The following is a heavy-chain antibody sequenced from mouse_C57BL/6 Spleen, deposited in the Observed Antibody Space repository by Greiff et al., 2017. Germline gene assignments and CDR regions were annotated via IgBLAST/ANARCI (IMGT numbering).Heavy chain of an antibody. V-gene: IGHV1-72*01. J-gene: IGHJ1*03. CDR2: IDPNSGGT. Sequence: VQLQQPGAELVKPGASVKLSCKASGYTFTSYWMHWVKQRPGRGLEWIGRIDPNSGGTKYNEKFKSKATLTVDKTSSTAYMQLSSLTSEDSAVYYCARDSNYEYFDVWGTGTTVTVSS. CDR3: ARDSNYEYFDV. CDR1: GYTFTSYW. D-gene: IGHD2-5*01.